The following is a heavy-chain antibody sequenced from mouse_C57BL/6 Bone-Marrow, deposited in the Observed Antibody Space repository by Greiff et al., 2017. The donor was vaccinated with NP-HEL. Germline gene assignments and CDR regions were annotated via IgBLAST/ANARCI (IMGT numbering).Heavy chain of an antibody. J-gene: IGHJ4*01. V-gene: IGHV3-6*01. CDR3: AVYDYVYAMDY. CDR1: GYSITSGYY. D-gene: IGHD2-4*01. CDR2: ISYDGSN. Sequence: ESGPGLVKPSQSLSLTCSVSGYSITSGYYWNWIRQFPGNKLEWMGYISYDGSNNYNPSLKNPISITRDTSKNQFFLKLNSVTTEDTATYYWAVYDYVYAMDYWGQGTSVTVSS.